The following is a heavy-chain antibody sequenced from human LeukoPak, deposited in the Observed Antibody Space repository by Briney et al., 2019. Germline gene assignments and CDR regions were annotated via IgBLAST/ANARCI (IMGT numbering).Heavy chain of an antibody. J-gene: IGHJ4*02. CDR1: GFTFSSYW. CDR2: INSDGSNT. Sequence: PGGSLRLSCAASGFTFSSYWMHWVRHAPGKGLVWVSRINSDGSNTNYADSVKGRFTISRDNAKNTLYLQMNSLRAEDTAVFYCARVRDISGHWGFLDYWGQGTLVTVSS. D-gene: IGHD6-19*01. CDR3: ARVRDISGHWGFLDY. V-gene: IGHV3-74*01.